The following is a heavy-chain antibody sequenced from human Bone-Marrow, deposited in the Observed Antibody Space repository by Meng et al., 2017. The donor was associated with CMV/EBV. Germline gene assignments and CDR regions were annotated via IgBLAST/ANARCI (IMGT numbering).Heavy chain of an antibody. J-gene: IGHJ4*02. D-gene: IGHD3-3*01. Sequence: ASVKVSCKASGYTFTGYYMHWVRQAPGQGLEWMGWINPNSGGTNYAQKFQGRVTMTRDTSISTDFMELSRLGYDDTAVYYCAKRDWSGYHYYFEFWGQGTLVTVSS. CDR3: AKRDWSGYHYYFEF. CDR2: INPNSGGT. V-gene: IGHV1-2*02. CDR1: GYTFTGYY.